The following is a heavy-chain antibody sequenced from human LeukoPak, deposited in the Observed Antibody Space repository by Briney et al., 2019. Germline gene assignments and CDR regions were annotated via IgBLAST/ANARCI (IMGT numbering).Heavy chain of an antibody. CDR1: GFTFSSYS. Sequence: GGSLRLSCAASGFTFSSYSMNWVRQAPGKGLEWVSSISSSSSYIYYADSVKGQFTISRDNAKNSLYLQMNSLRAEDTAVYYCARVRAAAGREPLDYWGQGTLVTVSS. CDR3: ARVRAAAGREPLDY. V-gene: IGHV3-21*01. J-gene: IGHJ4*02. CDR2: ISSSSSYI. D-gene: IGHD6-13*01.